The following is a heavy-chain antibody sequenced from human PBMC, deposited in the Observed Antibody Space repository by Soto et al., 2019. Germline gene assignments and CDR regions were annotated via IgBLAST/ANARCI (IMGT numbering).Heavy chain of an antibody. Sequence: SETLSLTCTVSGGSISSSSYYWGWIRQPPGKGLEWIGSFYYSGSTYYNPSLKSRVTISVDTSKNQFSLKLSSVTAADTAVYYCARPVTTPLNWFDPWGQGTLVTSPQ. V-gene: IGHV4-39*01. CDR2: FYYSGST. CDR3: ARPVTTPLNWFDP. D-gene: IGHD4-17*01. J-gene: IGHJ5*02. CDR1: GGSISSSSYY.